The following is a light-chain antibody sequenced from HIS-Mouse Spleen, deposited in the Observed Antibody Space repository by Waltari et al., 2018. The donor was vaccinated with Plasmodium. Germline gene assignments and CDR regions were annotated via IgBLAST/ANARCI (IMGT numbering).Light chain of an antibody. V-gene: IGLV3-10*01. CDR3: YSTDSSGNHRV. CDR2: EDS. Sequence: SYELTHPPSVSVPPAQTALTTSTGNQLPTKAEYSYQQKSGQAAVLVIYEDSKRPSGIPERFSGSSSGTMATLTISGAQVEDEADYYCYSTDSSGNHRVFGGGTKLTVL. J-gene: IGLJ3*02. CDR1: QLPTKA.